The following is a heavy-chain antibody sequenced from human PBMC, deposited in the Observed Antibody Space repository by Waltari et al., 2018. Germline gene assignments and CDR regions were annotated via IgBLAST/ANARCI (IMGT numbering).Heavy chain of an antibody. CDR2: ISGSGGST. CDR1: GFTFGSYA. D-gene: IGHD5-12*01. Sequence: EVQLLESGGGLVQPGGSLRLSCAASGFTFGSYAMSWVRQAPGKGLEWVSAISGSGGSTYYADSVKGRFTISRDNSKNTLYLQMNSLRAEDTAVYYCGGGYSGYEESYVGYWGQGTLVTVSS. J-gene: IGHJ4*02. CDR3: GGGYSGYEESYVGY. V-gene: IGHV3-23*01.